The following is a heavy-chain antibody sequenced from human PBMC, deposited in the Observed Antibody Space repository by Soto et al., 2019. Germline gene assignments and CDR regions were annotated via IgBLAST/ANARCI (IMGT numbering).Heavy chain of an antibody. J-gene: IGHJ4*02. Sequence: EVQLVESGGGLVQPGRSLRLSCTASGFTFGDYAMSWFRQAPGKGLEWVGFIRSKAYGGTTEYAASVKGRFTISRDDSKSIAYLQMNSLKTEDTAVYYCTREDVTSALSLDYWGQGTLVTVSS. CDR3: TREDVTSALSLDY. CDR2: IRSKAYGGTT. CDR1: GFTFGDYA. D-gene: IGHD4-17*01. V-gene: IGHV3-49*03.